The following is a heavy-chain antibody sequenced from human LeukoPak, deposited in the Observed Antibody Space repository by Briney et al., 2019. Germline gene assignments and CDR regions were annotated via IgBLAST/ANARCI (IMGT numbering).Heavy chain of an antibody. J-gene: IGHJ3*02. CDR3: AREGYDDFVGAFDI. D-gene: IGHD5-12*01. V-gene: IGHV3-48*01. CDR1: GFTFSSCS. Sequence: PGGSLRLSCAASGFTFSSCSMNWVRQAPGKGLEWVSYISSTSNTIYYADSVRGRFTISRDNDKNSLVLQLNSLRVEDTAVYYCAREGYDDFVGAFDIWGQGTMVTVSS. CDR2: ISSTSNTI.